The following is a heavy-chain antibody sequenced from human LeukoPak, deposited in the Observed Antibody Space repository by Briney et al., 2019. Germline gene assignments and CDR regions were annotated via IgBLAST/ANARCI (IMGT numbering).Heavy chain of an antibody. CDR3: ARDLNDSSGWSDY. J-gene: IGHJ4*02. CDR1: GYTFSTYD. Sequence: ASVKVSFKASGYTFSTYDISWVRQAPGQGLEWMGWISAYNGDTNYAQKLQGRVTMTTDTSTSTAYMELRSLRSDDTAVYYCARDLNDSSGWSDYWGQGTLVTVSS. V-gene: IGHV1-18*01. D-gene: IGHD3-22*01. CDR2: ISAYNGDT.